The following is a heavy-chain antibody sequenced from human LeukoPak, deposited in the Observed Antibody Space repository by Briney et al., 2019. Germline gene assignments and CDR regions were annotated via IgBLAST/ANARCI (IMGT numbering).Heavy chain of an antibody. Sequence: GGSLRLSCAASGFTFGAYTINWVRQAPGKGLEWVSCIFSRSESILYADSVKGRFTISRDNAKNSLYLQMDSLRVEDTALYHCVRGSFDSSDYYQVPPFRSWGQGTLVTVSS. CDR2: IFSRSESI. J-gene: IGHJ4*02. CDR1: GFTFGAYT. V-gene: IGHV3-21*01. CDR3: VRGSFDSSDYYQVPPFRS. D-gene: IGHD3-22*01.